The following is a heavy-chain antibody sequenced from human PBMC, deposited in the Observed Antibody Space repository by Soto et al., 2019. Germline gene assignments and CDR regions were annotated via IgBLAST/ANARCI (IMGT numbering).Heavy chain of an antibody. CDR3: ARGTYYDILTGDYFDY. D-gene: IGHD3-9*01. Sequence: QVQLVQSGAEVKKPGSSVKVSCKASGGTFSSYTISWVRQAPGQGLEWMGRIIPILGIANYEQKFQGRVTITADKSTSTAYMELSSLRSEDTAVYYCARGTYYDILTGDYFDYWGQGTLVTVSS. J-gene: IGHJ4*02. CDR2: IIPILGIA. V-gene: IGHV1-69*02. CDR1: GGTFSSYT.